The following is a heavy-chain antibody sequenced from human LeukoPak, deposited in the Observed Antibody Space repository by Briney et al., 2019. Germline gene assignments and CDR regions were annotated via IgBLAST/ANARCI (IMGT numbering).Heavy chain of an antibody. CDR2: IKSKTDGGTT. J-gene: IGHJ4*02. V-gene: IGHV3-15*01. CDR1: RFMFSSYA. CDR3: TTYYASSAWIDY. Sequence: GGSLRLSCAASRFMFSSYAMSWVRQAPGKGLEWVGRIKSKTDGGTTDYAAPVKGRFTISRDDSKNTLNLQMNSLKTEDTAVYYCTTYYASSAWIDYWGQGTLVTVSS. D-gene: IGHD2-2*01.